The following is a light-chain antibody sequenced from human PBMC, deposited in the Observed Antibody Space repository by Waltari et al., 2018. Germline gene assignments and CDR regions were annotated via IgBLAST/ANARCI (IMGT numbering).Light chain of an antibody. V-gene: IGKV3-15*01. Sequence: EIVMTQSPATLSVSPGARATLSCRASQSVSSNLDWYQQKPGHAPRLLIYGASTRATGIPARFSGSGSGTEFTLTISSLQSEDFAVYYCQQYNNWWTFGQGTKVEIK. CDR3: QQYNNWWT. CDR1: QSVSSN. J-gene: IGKJ1*01. CDR2: GAS.